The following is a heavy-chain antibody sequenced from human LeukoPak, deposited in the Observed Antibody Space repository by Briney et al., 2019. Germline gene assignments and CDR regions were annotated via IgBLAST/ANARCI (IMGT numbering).Heavy chain of an antibody. D-gene: IGHD6-13*01. CDR2: IIPILGIA. Sequence: SVKVSCKASGGTFSSYAISWVRQAPGQGLEWMGRIIPILGIANYAQKFQGRVTITADKSTSTAYMELSSLRSEDTAVYYCASVEAAAGTGAFDIWGQGTMVTVSS. J-gene: IGHJ3*02. V-gene: IGHV1-69*04. CDR3: ASVEAAAGTGAFDI. CDR1: GGTFSSYA.